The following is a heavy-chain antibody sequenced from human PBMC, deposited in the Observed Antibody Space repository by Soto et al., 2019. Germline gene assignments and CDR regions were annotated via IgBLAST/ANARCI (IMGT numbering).Heavy chain of an antibody. CDR2: IYYSGST. CDR1: GGSISSYY. V-gene: IGHV4-59*01. CDR3: ARERQYYGSGSYSTNDAFDI. Sequence: SETLSLTCTVSGGSISSYYWSWIRQPPGKGLEWIGYIYYSGSTNYNPSLKSRVTISVDTSKNQFSLKLSSVTAADTAVYYCARERQYYGSGSYSTNDAFDIWGQGTMVTVSS. D-gene: IGHD3-10*01. J-gene: IGHJ3*02.